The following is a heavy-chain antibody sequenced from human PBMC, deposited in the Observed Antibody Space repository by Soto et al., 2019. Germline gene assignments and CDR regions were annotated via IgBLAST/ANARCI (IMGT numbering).Heavy chain of an antibody. D-gene: IGHD3-9*01. Sequence: QLQLQESGTGLVKPSETLSLTCTVSGGSISSSSYYWGWIRQPPGKGLEWIGSMYYSGSTYYNPSLKSRVSLSVDTSKNLFSLKLSYVPAADTAVYYCARLLNFDLFDYWGHGTLVTVSS. J-gene: IGHJ4*01. CDR2: MYYSGST. CDR1: GGSISSSSYY. CDR3: ARLLNFDLFDY. V-gene: IGHV4-39*01.